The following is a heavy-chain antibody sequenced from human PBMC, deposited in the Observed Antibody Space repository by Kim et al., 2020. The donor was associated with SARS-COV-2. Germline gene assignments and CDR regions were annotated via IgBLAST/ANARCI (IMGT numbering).Heavy chain of an antibody. D-gene: IGHD2-2*01. V-gene: IGHV1-3*01. J-gene: IGHJ6*02. CDR1: GYTFTSYA. CDR3: ARERGVRGVFVVVPAAMAHYYYGMDV. Sequence: ASVKVSCKASGYTFTSYAMHWVRQAPGQRLEWMGWINAGNGNTKYSQKFQGRVTITRDTSASTAYMELSSLRSEDTAVYYCARERGVRGVFVVVPAAMAHYYYGMDVWGQGTTVTVSS. CDR2: INAGNGNT.